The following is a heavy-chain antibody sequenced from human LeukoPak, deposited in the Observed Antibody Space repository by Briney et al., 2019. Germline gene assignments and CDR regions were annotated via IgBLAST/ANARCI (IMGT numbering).Heavy chain of an antibody. CDR3: ARGRAAAGMYYFDY. D-gene: IGHD6-13*01. Sequence: SETLSLTCAVSGGSITNYYWSWIRQPAGKGLEWIGRIYTSGSTNYNPSLKSRVTISVDTSKNQFSLKLSSVTAADTAVYYCARGRAAAGMYYFDYWGQGTLVTVSS. V-gene: IGHV4-4*07. J-gene: IGHJ4*02. CDR2: IYTSGST. CDR1: GGSITNYY.